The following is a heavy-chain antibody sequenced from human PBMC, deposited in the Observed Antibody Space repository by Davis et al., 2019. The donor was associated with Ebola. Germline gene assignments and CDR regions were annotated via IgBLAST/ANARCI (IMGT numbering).Heavy chain of an antibody. CDR2: IYYSGST. V-gene: IGHV4-30-4*01. Sequence: SETLSLTCTVSGGSISSGDYYWSWFRQPPGKGLEWIGYIYYSGSTYYNPSLKSRVTISVDTSKHQFSLKLSSVTAADTAVYYCARAVGRGAWFDPWGQGTLVTVSS. J-gene: IGHJ5*02. CDR3: ARAVGRGAWFDP. D-gene: IGHD3-10*01. CDR1: GGSISSGDYY.